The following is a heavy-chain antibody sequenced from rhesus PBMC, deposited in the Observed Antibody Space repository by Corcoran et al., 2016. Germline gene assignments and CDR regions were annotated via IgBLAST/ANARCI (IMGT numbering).Heavy chain of an antibody. CDR2: ISNGGSST. J-gene: IGHJ4*01. V-gene: IGHV3-59*01. Sequence: EVQLVESGGGLAKPGGSLRLSCEASGFTLRDYYIHLVRQASGKGLELVSRISNGGSSTCDADSVKGRFTISRDNAKNSLYLQMGSLRAEDTALYYCARGSVTFDYWGQGVLVTVSS. CDR3: ARGSVTFDY. CDR1: GFTLRDYY. D-gene: IGHD5-12*01.